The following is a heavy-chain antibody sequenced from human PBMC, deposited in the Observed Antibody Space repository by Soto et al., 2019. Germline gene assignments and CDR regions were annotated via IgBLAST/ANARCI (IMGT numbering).Heavy chain of an antibody. V-gene: IGHV3-13*05. CDR1: GFTFSCYG. CDR2: IGTAGHP. D-gene: IGHD1-7*01. J-gene: IGHJ6*01. CDR3: AIGGTTDYYYYYGMDV. Sequence: SLRLSCAASGFTFSCYGMHWVRQAPGKGLEWVSAIGTAGHPYYSGSVKGLFTISRENAKNTLYLQMNSLRAGDTAVYYCAIGGTTDYYYYYGMDVWGQGTTVNVSS.